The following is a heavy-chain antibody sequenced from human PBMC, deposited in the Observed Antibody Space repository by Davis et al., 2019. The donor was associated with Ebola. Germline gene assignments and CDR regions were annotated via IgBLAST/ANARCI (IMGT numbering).Heavy chain of an antibody. CDR2: ISSSSSYI. V-gene: IGHV3-21*01. CDR3: ARDISAGPPEWYFDL. CDR1: GFTFSSYS. D-gene: IGHD1-14*01. Sequence: GESLKISCAASGFTFSSYSMNWVRQAPGKGLEWVSSISSSSSYIYYADSVKGRFTISRDNAKNSLYLQMNSLRAEDTAVYYCARDISAGPPEWYFDLWGRGTLVTVSS. J-gene: IGHJ2*01.